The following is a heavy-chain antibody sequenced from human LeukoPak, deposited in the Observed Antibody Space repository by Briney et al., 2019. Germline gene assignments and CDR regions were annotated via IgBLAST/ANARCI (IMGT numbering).Heavy chain of an antibody. CDR2: INHSGNT. CDR1: GGSFSDHY. V-gene: IGHV4-34*01. Sequence: SETLSLTCAVYGGSFSDHYCAWIRQSPEKGLEWIGEINHSGNTNYNPSLKSRVTTSIDTSKNQFSLKPTSVTAADTAVYYCASRVGRGLYYFDYWAQGTPVIVSS. J-gene: IGHJ4*02. D-gene: IGHD3-10*01. CDR3: ASRVGRGLYYFDY.